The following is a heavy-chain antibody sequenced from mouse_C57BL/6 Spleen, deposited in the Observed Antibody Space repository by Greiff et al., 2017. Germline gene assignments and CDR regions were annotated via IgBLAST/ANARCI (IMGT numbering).Heavy chain of an antibody. D-gene: IGHD4-1*01. CDR3: ARVAHWDYYAMDY. Sequence: QVQLQQSGAELVKPGASVKMSCKASGYTFTSYWITWVKQRPGQGLEWIGDIYPGSGSTNYNEKFKSKATLTVDTSSSTAYMQLSSLTSEDSAVYYCARVAHWDYYAMDYWGQGTSVTVSS. CDR2: IYPGSGST. J-gene: IGHJ4*01. CDR1: GYTFTSYW. V-gene: IGHV1-55*01.